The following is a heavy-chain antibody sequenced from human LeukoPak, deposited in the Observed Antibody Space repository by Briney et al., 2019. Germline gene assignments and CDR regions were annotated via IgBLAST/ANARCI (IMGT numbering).Heavy chain of an antibody. J-gene: IGHJ1*01. V-gene: IGHV3-9*01. CDR3: ARDRVWWGIAVVPTFQH. CDR2: INWNSVHI. CDR1: GFNFNDYD. D-gene: IGHD6-19*01. Sequence: GGSLRLSCAASGFNFNDYDINWVRQVPGKGLEWVSGINWNSVHIGYADSVKGRFTISRDNAKNSLYLQMNSLRAEDTAVYYCARDRVWWGIAVVPTFQHWGQGTLVTVSS.